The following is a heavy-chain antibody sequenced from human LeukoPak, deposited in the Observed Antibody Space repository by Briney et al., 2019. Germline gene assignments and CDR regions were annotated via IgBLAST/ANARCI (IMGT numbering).Heavy chain of an antibody. CDR2: INLSGGST. V-gene: IGHV1-46*01. CDR1: GFTFINYY. J-gene: IGHJ4*02. CDR3: AREDSSGWYVFDY. D-gene: IGHD6-19*01. Sequence: ASVKVSCKASGFTFINYYMHWVRQAPGQGLEWLGIINLSGGSTHYPQKFQDRVTMTRDTSTSTVYMELSSLRSEDTAVYYCAREDSSGWYVFDYWGQGTLITVSS.